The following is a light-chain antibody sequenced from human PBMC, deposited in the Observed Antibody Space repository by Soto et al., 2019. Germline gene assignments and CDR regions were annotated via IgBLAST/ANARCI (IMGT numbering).Light chain of an antibody. CDR2: GAS. CDR3: QQYDSFSGT. CDR1: QSIINW. Sequence: DVQMTQSLSTLSASVGGRVTITCRASQSIINWLAWYQQKPGKAPKLLIYGASSLESGVPSRFSGSGSGTEFTLTITNLQPDDFATYYCQQYDSFSGTFGQVTKVDIK. V-gene: IGKV1-5*01. J-gene: IGKJ1*01.